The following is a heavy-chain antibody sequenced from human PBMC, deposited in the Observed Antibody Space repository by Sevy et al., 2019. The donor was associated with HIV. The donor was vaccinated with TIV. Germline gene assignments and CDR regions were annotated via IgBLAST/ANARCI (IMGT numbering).Heavy chain of an antibody. CDR3: ARIETTVTSYYYYGMDV. J-gene: IGHJ6*02. V-gene: IGHV3-30*04. D-gene: IGHD4-17*01. Sequence: QLGGSLRLSCAASGFTFSSYAMHWVRQAPGKGLEWVAVISYDGSNKYYADSVKGRFTISRDNSKNTLYLQMNSLRAEDTAVYYCARIETTVTSYYYYGMDVWGQGTTVTVSS. CDR2: ISYDGSNK. CDR1: GFTFSSYA.